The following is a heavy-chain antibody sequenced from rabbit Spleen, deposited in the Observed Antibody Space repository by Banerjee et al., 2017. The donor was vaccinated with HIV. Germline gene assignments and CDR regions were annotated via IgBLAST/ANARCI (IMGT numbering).Heavy chain of an antibody. CDR3: ARYSGSGSETFNL. CDR1: GFSFSSSYY. D-gene: IGHD1-1*01. Sequence: QSLEESGGGLVQPEGSLTLTCTASGFSFSSSYYMCWVRQAPGKGLEWIGCIYTGSGSTYYASWAKGRFTISEPSSTTVTLQMTSLTAADTATYFCARYSGSGSETFNLWGQGTLVTVS. J-gene: IGHJ4*01. V-gene: IGHV1S40*01. CDR2: IYTGSGST.